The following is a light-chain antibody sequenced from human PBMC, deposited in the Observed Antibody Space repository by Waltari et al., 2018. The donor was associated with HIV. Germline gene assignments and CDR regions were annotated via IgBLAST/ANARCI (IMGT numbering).Light chain of an antibody. CDR3: QQYNTYPYT. J-gene: IGKJ2*01. Sequence: DIQMTQSPSTLSASVGDRVTITCRASQSISNSLAWYQQKPGKAPNLLIYKASNLESGVPPRFSGSGSGTEFTVTVSSLQPDDFATYYCQQYNTYPYTFGQGTTLDVK. V-gene: IGKV1-5*03. CDR1: QSISNS. CDR2: KAS.